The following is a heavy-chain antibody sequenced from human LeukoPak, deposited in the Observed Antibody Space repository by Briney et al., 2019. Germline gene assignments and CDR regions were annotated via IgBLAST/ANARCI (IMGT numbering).Heavy chain of an antibody. CDR2: IYSGGST. CDR3: ARAGEYYDILTGYYPGMYYFDY. J-gene: IGHJ4*02. V-gene: IGHV3-53*01. CDR1: GFTFSSYA. D-gene: IGHD3-9*01. Sequence: GGSLRLSCAASGFTFSSYAMSWVRQAPGKGLEWVSVIYSGGSTYYADSVKGRFTISRDNSKNTLYLQMNSLRAEDTAVYYCARAGEYYDILTGYYPGMYYFDYWGQGTLVTVSS.